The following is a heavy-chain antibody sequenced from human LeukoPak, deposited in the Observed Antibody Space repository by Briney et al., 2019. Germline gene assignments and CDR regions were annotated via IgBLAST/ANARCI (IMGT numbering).Heavy chain of an antibody. CDR1: GGSFSGYY. J-gene: IGHJ6*03. V-gene: IGHV4-34*01. Sequence: PSETLSLSCAVYGGSFSGYYWSWIRQPPGKGLEWIGEINHSGSTNYNPSLRSRVTISVDTSKNQFSLKLSSVTAADTAVYYCASITMVRGVISCYYYYYMDVWGKGTTVTVSS. CDR3: ASITMVRGVISCYYYYYMDV. CDR2: INHSGST. D-gene: IGHD3-10*01.